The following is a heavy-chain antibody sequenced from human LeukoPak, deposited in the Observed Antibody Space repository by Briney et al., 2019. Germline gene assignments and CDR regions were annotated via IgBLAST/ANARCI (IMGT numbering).Heavy chain of an antibody. CDR3: AKSTPRVRGVITPFW. CDR2: ISSTGGTA. D-gene: IGHD3-10*01. V-gene: IGHV3-23*01. J-gene: IGHJ4*02. Sequence: PGGSLRLSCAASGFTFSSFGMSWVRQAPGKGLEWVSAISSTGGTAYYADSVKGRFTISRDNSKNTLYPQMNSLRAEDTAVYYCAKSTPRVRGVITPFWWGQGTLVTVSS. CDR1: GFTFSSFG.